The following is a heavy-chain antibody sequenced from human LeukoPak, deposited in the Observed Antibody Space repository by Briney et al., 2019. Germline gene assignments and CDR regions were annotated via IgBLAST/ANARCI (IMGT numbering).Heavy chain of an antibody. CDR2: IIPILGIA. V-gene: IGHV1-69*04. CDR3: ARDFYDFWSGPYYYYGMDV. Sequence: ASVKVSCKASGYTFTGYYMHWVRQAPGQGLEWMGRIIPILGIANYAQKFQGRVTITADKSTSTAYMELSSLRSEDTAVYYCARDFYDFWSGPYYYYGMDVWGQGTTVTVSS. D-gene: IGHD3-3*01. J-gene: IGHJ6*02. CDR1: GYTFTGYY.